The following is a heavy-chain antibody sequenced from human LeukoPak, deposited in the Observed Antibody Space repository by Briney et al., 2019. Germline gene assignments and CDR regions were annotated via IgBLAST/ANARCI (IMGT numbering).Heavy chain of an antibody. CDR2: ISWNSGSI. J-gene: IGHJ4*02. Sequence: GRSLRLSCAASGFTFDDYAMHWVRQAPGKGLEWVSGISWNSGSIGYADSVKGRFTISRDNAKNSLYLQMNSLRAEDTGLYYCATLPSIAAAGTDYWGQGTLVTVSS. CDR3: ATLPSIAAAGTDY. V-gene: IGHV3-9*01. D-gene: IGHD6-13*01. CDR1: GFTFDDYA.